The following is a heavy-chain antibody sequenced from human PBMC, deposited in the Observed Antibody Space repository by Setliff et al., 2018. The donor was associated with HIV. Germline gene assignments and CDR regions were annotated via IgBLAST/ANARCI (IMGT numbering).Heavy chain of an antibody. CDR2: INPRSGGT. CDR3: TKDGLAAGARAFDI. CDR1: GYSFTDHY. J-gene: IGHJ3*02. Sequence: GASVKVSCKASGYSFTDHYMHWVRQAPGQGLEWMGWINPRSGGTNYAQKFQGTVTMTRDTSINTAYMEMRSLRSDDTAVYYCTKDGLAAGARAFDIWGQGTMVTVSS. D-gene: IGHD6-13*01. V-gene: IGHV1-2*02.